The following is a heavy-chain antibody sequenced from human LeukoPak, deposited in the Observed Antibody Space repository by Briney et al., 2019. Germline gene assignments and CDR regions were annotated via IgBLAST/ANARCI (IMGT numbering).Heavy chain of an antibody. V-gene: IGHV4-34*01. Sequence: SETLSLTCAVYGGSFSGYYWSWIRQPPGKGLEWIGEINHSGSTNYNPSLKSRVTISVDTSKNQFSLKLSSVTAADTAVYYCARAPVTIFGVGFDYWGQGTLVTVSS. CDR2: INHSGST. J-gene: IGHJ4*02. D-gene: IGHD3-3*01. CDR3: ARAPVTIFGVGFDY. CDR1: GGSFSGYY.